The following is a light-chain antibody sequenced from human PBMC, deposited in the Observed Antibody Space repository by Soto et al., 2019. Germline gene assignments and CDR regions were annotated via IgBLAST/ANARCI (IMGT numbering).Light chain of an antibody. J-gene: IGKJ1*01. Sequence: AIQMTQSPSSLSGSVGDRVTTNCRASQDIRNDLGWYQQKPGKAPRLLIYTASTLQSGVPSRFSGSGSGADFTLTIRSLQPEDSATYYCLHDYSYPRTFGQGTKVDI. CDR3: LHDYSYPRT. CDR2: TAS. CDR1: QDIRND. V-gene: IGKV1-6*01.